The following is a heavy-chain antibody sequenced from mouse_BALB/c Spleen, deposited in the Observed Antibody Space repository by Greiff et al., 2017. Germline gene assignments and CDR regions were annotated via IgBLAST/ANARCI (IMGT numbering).Heavy chain of an antibody. CDR1: GFTFSDYY. Sequence: EVQLQESGGGLVKPGGSLKLSCAASGFTFSDYYMYWVRQTPEKRLEWVATISDGGSYTYYPDSVKGRFTISRDNAKNNLYLQMSSLKSEDTAMYYCARGLYGSYAMDYWGQGTSVTVSS. J-gene: IGHJ4*01. V-gene: IGHV5-4*02. CDR3: ARGLYGSYAMDY. D-gene: IGHD2-2*01. CDR2: ISDGGSYT.